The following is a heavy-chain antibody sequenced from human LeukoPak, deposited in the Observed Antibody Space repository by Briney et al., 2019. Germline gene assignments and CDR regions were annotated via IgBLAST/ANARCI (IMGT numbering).Heavy chain of an antibody. J-gene: IGHJ4*02. Sequence: SETLSLTCAVYGGSFSGYFWSWIRQPPGKGLEWIGELTESGRTSYNPSLKSRVTIAEDTSKNQFSLKLSSVTAADTAVYYCARLAGSWFGELPSYYFDYWGQGTLVTVSS. CDR3: ARLAGSWFGELPSYYFDY. V-gene: IGHV4-34*01. CDR1: GGSFSGYF. D-gene: IGHD3-10*01. CDR2: LTESGRT.